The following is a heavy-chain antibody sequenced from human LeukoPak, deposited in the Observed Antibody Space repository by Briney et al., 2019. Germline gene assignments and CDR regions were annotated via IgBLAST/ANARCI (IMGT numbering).Heavy chain of an antibody. CDR1: GFTVXXNY. V-gene: IGHV3-53*01. CDR3: ARDTHDSSGYKTADY. CDR2: IYSGGST. J-gene: IGHJ4*02. D-gene: IGHD3-22*01. Sequence: SXRXSCXAXGFTVXXNYMSWVRQAPGKGLEWVSVIYSGGSTYYADSVKGRFTVSRDNSKNTLYLQMNSLRAEDTAVYYCARDTHDSSGYKTADYWGQGTLVTVSS.